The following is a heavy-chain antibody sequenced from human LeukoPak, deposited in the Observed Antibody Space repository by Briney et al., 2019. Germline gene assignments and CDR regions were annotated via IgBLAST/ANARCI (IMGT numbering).Heavy chain of an antibody. CDR3: ARVPTHKYYDSSGYQTRDY. CDR2: INHSGST. V-gene: IGHV4-34*01. D-gene: IGHD3-22*01. Sequence: PSETLSLTCAVSGGSFSGYYWSWIRQPPGKGLEWVGEINHSGSTNYNPSLKSRVTISVDTSKNQFSLKLSSVTAADTAVYYCARVPTHKYYDSSGYQTRDYWGQGTLVTVSS. J-gene: IGHJ4*02. CDR1: GGSFSGYY.